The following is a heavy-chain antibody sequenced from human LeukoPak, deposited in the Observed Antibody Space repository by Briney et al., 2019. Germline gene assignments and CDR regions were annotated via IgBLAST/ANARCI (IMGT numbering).Heavy chain of an antibody. Sequence: KTSETLSLTCTVSGGSISSGDYYWSWIRQPPGKGLECIGYIYYSGSTYYNPSLKSRVTISVDTSKNQFSLKLSSVTAADTAVYYCARGNWDYYDSSGFIKYWGQGTLVTVSS. CDR2: IYYSGST. J-gene: IGHJ4*02. D-gene: IGHD3-22*01. CDR1: GGSISSGDYY. CDR3: ARGNWDYYDSSGFIKY. V-gene: IGHV4-30-4*01.